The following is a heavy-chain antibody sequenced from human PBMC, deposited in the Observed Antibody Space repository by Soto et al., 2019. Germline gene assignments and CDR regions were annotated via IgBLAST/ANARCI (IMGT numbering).Heavy chain of an antibody. J-gene: IGHJ6*02. CDR1: GFTFRNYD. V-gene: IGHV3-13*05. CDR2: ISAAGDP. Sequence: EVQLVESGGGLVQPGGSLRLFCEASGFTFRNYDMHWVRQGTGKGLEWVSGISAAGDPDYADSVEGRFTISRENAQNSFFLQMNSLRVGDTAVYYCARTDRDFYGLDVWGQGTTVIASS. CDR3: ARTDRDFYGLDV.